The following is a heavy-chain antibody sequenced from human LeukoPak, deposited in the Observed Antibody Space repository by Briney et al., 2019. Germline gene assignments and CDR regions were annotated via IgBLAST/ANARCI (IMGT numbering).Heavy chain of an antibody. V-gene: IGHV3-48*01. J-gene: IGHJ4*02. CDR2: ISGSSSTI. CDR1: GFTFSSYG. CDR3: TRDGERGSGQKYNFDY. Sequence: GGSLRLSCAASGFTFSSYGMSWVRQAPGKGLEWVSYISGSSSTIYSADSVKGRFTISRDNGKNSLFLQMNSLRAEDTAVYYCTRDGERGSGQKYNFDYWGQGTLVTVSS. D-gene: IGHD2-21*01.